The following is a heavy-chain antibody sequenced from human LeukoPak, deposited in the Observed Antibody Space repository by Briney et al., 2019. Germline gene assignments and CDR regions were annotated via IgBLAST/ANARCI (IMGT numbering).Heavy chain of an antibody. D-gene: IGHD2-8*01. CDR1: GYTFTSYD. V-gene: IGHV1-2*02. CDR2: MNPNSGGT. Sequence: ASVKVSCKASGYTFTSYDINWVRQATGQGLEWMGWMNPNSGGTNYAQKFKGRVTMTRDTSISTAYMELSRLRSDDTAVYYCASPNLPSGTDVLMVYALDYWGQGTLVTVSS. CDR3: ASPNLPSGTDVLMVYALDY. J-gene: IGHJ4*02.